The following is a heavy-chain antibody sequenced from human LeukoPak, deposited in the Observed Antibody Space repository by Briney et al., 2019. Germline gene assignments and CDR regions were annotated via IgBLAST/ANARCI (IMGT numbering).Heavy chain of an antibody. Sequence: GGSLRLPCAASGFTFSSYWMSWVRQAPGKGLEWVANIKQDGSEKYYVDSVKGRFTISRDNAKNSLYLQMNSLRADDTAVHYCAREQGAVAGDYWGQGTLVTVSS. D-gene: IGHD6-19*01. V-gene: IGHV3-7*01. CDR1: GFTFSSYW. CDR3: AREQGAVAGDY. CDR2: IKQDGSEK. J-gene: IGHJ4*02.